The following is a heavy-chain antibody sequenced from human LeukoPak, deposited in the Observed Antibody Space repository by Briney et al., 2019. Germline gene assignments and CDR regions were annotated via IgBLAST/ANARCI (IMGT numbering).Heavy chain of an antibody. V-gene: IGHV3-30*03. CDR2: VSYDETNK. CDR1: GFTFSSYS. J-gene: IGHJ3*01. D-gene: IGHD1-14*01. CDR3: ARRRKVGREDDAVDF. Sequence: GGSLRPSCAASGFTFSSYSMNWVRQAPGKGLEWVAVVSYDETNKLYADSVKGRFTISRDNSKNTLYLEMDSLRPEDTAVYYCARRRKVGREDDAVDFWGQGTMVTVAS.